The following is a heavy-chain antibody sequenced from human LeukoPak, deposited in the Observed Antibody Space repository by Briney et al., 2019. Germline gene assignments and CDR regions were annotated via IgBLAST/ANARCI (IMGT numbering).Heavy chain of an antibody. CDR1: GSSFTNHW. V-gene: IGHV5-51*01. CDR2: IYPGDSDT. D-gene: IGHD3-22*01. J-gene: IGHJ5*02. Sequence: GESLKISCKGSGSSFTNHWIAWVRQMPGKGLEWMGIIYPGDSDTRYSPSFQGQVTISADKSISTAYLQWSSLKASDTAMYYCARQGRPTYYYDSSGYYRLGNWFDPWGQGTLVTVSS. CDR3: ARQGRPTYYYDSSGYYRLGNWFDP.